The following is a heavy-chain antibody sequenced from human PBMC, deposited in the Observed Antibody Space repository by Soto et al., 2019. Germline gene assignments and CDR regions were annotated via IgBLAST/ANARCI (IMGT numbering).Heavy chain of an antibody. J-gene: IGHJ6*02. CDR3: ARVDCSSTSCPYYYYYGMDV. D-gene: IGHD2-2*01. Sequence: PGGSLRLSCAASGFTFSSYAMRWVRQAPGKGLEWVAVISYDGSNKYYADSVKGRFTISRDNSKNTLYLQMNSLRAEDTAVYYCARVDCSSTSCPYYYYYGMDVWGQGTTVTVSS. CDR2: ISYDGSNK. V-gene: IGHV3-30-3*01. CDR1: GFTFSSYA.